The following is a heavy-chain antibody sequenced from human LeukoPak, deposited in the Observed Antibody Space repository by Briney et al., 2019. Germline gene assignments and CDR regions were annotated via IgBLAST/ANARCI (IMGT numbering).Heavy chain of an antibody. CDR1: GGSFSTYY. Sequence: SETLSLTCAVSGGSFSTYYWSWIRQSPGKGLEWIGFIYYTGTTNYNPSLKSRVTISVDTSKNQFSLKLSSVTAADTAVYYCARAGASGIEAAGSLRYWGQGTLVTVSS. D-gene: IGHD6-13*01. V-gene: IGHV4-59*01. J-gene: IGHJ4*02. CDR3: ARAGASGIEAAGSLRY. CDR2: IYYTGTT.